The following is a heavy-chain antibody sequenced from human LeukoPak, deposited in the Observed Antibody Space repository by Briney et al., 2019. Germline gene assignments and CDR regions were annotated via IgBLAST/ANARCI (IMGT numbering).Heavy chain of an antibody. CDR1: GYTFTGYY. D-gene: IGHD1-26*01. CDR3: ARDPSSTKWELPKGVDY. V-gene: IGHV1-2*02. CDR2: INPNSGGT. J-gene: IGHJ4*02. Sequence: ASVKVSCKASGYTFTGYYMHWVRQAPGQGLEWMGWINPNSGGTNYAQKFQGRVTMTRDTSISTAYMELSRLRSDDTAVYYCARDPSSTKWELPKGVDYWGQGTLVTVSS.